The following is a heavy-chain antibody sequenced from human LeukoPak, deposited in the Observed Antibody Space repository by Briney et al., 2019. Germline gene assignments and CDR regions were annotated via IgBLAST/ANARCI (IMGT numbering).Heavy chain of an antibody. J-gene: IGHJ4*02. D-gene: IGHD7-27*01. CDR3: SRELAWGPADY. V-gene: IGHV6-1*01. CDR2: TYYRSGWYN. Sequence: RSGPTLVKPSQILSLTCAISGDSVSSNSAAWGWIRQSPSRGLEWLGRTYYRSGWYNDYALSVESRITINPDTSKNQVSLQLTSVTPEDTAVYYCSRELAWGPADYWGQGTLVTVSS. CDR1: GDSVSSNSAA.